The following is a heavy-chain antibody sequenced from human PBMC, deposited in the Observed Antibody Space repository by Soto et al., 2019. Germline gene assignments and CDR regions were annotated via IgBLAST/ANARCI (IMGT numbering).Heavy chain of an antibody. Sequence: QVQLQESGPGLVKPSQTLSLTCTLSGASITSSGYYWSWIRLHPGEGLEWIGYIYYRGTTYYNPSLKRPVTLSTDTSKQEFSLTLTSVTAADTAVYYCARASESHYFDYWGRGILVTVTS. CDR1: GASITSSGYY. CDR3: ARASESHYFDY. V-gene: IGHV4-31*01. J-gene: IGHJ4*02. CDR2: IYYRGTT.